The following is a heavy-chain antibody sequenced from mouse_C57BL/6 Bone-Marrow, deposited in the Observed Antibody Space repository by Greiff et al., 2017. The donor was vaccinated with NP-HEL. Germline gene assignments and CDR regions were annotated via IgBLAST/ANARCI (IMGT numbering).Heavy chain of an antibody. CDR1: GFTFSDFY. D-gene: IGHD5-5*01. Sequence: EVKLMESGGGLVQSGRSLRLSCATSGFTFSDFYMEWVRQAPGKGLEWIAASRNKANDYTTEYSASVKGRFIVSRDTSQSILYLQMNALRAEDTAIYYGARDTTGYWYFDGWGTGTTVTVSS. V-gene: IGHV7-1*01. J-gene: IGHJ1*03. CDR3: ARDTTGYWYFDG. CDR2: SRNKANDYTT.